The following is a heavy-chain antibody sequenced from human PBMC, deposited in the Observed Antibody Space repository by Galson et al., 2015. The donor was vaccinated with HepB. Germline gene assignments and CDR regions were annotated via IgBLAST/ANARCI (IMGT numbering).Heavy chain of an antibody. CDR2: IYYSGST. J-gene: IGHJ6*02. Sequence: SETLSLTCSVSGGSISSSSHYWGWIRQPPGKGLEWIGSIYYSGSTYYNSSLKRRVTISVDTSKNQFSLNLSSVTAADTAVYYCAGDIVLLRTTYYYYYGMDVWGQGTTVTVSS. D-gene: IGHD2-8*01. V-gene: IGHV4-39*01. CDR1: GGSISSSSHY. CDR3: AGDIVLLRTTYYYYYGMDV.